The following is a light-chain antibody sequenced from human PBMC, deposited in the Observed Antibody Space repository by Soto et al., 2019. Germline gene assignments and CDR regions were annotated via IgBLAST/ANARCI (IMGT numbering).Light chain of an antibody. CDR1: NIGSKS. J-gene: IGLJ1*01. CDR2: DVS. V-gene: IGLV3-21*02. Sequence: SYELTQPPSVSVAPGQTARITCGGNNIGSKSVHWYQQKPGQAPVLVVYDVSDRPSGIPERFSGSNSGNTATLTISRVEAGDEADYYCQVWGSSSDHYVFGTGTKV. CDR3: QVWGSSSDHYV.